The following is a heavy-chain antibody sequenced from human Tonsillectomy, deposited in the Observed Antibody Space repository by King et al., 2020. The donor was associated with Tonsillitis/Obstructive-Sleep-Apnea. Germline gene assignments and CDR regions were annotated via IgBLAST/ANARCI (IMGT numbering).Heavy chain of an antibody. CDR2: IYSGGST. Sequence: VQLVESGGGLIQPGGSLRLSCAASGFTVSSNYMSWVRQAPGKGLEWVSVIYSGGSTYYADPVKGRFPISRAKSKNTLFLQMNSRRAEDTAVYYWASDQDYGSGIYFHYYYYMYAWGKGTTFTVSS. CDR1: GFTVSSNY. CDR3: ASDQDYGSGIYFHYYYYMYA. D-gene: IGHD3-10*01. J-gene: IGHJ6*03. V-gene: IGHV3-53*01.